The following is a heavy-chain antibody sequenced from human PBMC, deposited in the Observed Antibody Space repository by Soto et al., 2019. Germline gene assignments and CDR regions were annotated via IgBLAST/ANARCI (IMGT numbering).Heavy chain of an antibody. V-gene: IGHV4-61*01. Sequence: PSETLSLTCTVSGGSVSSVSYYWSWIRQPPGKGLEWIGYIYYSGSTNYNPSLKSRVTMSVDTSKNQFSLKLSSVTAADTAVHYCAICCSSVTCNGFERWGRGTRIIVCS. J-gene: IGHJ5*02. CDR1: GGSVSSVSYY. CDR2: IYYSGST. D-gene: IGHD2-2*01. CDR3: AICCSSVTCNGFER.